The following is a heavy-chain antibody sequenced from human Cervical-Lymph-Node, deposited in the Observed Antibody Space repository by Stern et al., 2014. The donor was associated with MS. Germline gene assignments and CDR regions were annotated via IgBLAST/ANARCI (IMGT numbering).Heavy chain of an antibody. V-gene: IGHV3-53*01. Sequence: EEQLVESGGGVIQPGGSPRLSCTASGFTFSRDYMTWVRQAPGKGLAWVSLITNVGSTFYTDSVKGRFTISRDDSKNTVYLHMTSLRAEDTAMYYCARDTSSPERSDWWGQGTLVTVSS. CDR2: ITNVGST. D-gene: IGHD1-14*01. CDR3: ARDTSSPERSDW. CDR1: GFTFSRDY. J-gene: IGHJ4*02.